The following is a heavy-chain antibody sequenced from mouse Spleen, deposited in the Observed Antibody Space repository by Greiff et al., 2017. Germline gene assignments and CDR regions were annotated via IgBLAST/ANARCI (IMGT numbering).Heavy chain of an antibody. J-gene: IGHJ2*01. D-gene: IGHD1-1*01. Sequence: QGRREQPGAELVKPGASVKMSCKASGYTFTSYWITWVKQRPGQGLEWIGDIYPGSGSTNYNEKFTSKATLTVDTSSSTAYMQLSSLTSEDSAVYYCARSTITTVVAPFDYWGQGTTLTVSS. V-gene: IGHV1-55*01. CDR1: GYTFTSYW. CDR2: IYPGSGST. CDR3: ARSTITTVVAPFDY.